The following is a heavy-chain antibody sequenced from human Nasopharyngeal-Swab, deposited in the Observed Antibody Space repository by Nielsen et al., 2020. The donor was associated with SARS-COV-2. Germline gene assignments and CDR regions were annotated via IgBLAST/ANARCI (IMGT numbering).Heavy chain of an antibody. CDR2: IYYSGST. CDR1: GGSISSYY. V-gene: IGHV4-59*01. Sequence: SETLSLTYTVSGGSISSYYWSWIRQPPRKGLEWIGYIYYSGSTNYNPSLKSRVTISVDTSKNQFSLKLSSVTAADTAVYYCARDRSQLVNWFDPWGQGTLVTVSS. J-gene: IGHJ5*02. D-gene: IGHD6-13*01. CDR3: ARDRSQLVNWFDP.